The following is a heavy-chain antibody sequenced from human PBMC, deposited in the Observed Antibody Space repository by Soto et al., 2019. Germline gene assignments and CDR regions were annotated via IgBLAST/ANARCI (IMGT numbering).Heavy chain of an antibody. Sequence: ASVKVSCKASGFTFTSSAMQWVRQARGQRLEWIGWIVVGSGNTNYAQKYQERVTITRDMSTSTAYMKMSSLRSEDTAIYYYMDVWGKGTTVTVSS. V-gene: IGHV1-58*02. CDR1: GFTFTSSA. J-gene: IGHJ6*03. CDR3: MDV. CDR2: IVVGSGNT.